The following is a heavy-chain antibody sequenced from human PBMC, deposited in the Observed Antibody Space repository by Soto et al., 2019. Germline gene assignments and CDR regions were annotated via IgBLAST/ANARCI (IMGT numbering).Heavy chain of an antibody. J-gene: IGHJ6*02. CDR1: GFTFSSYG. CDR3: ARERNTGYDYSYYYGMDV. CDR2: ISYDGSNK. V-gene: IGHV3-30*03. D-gene: IGHD5-18*01. Sequence: GGSLRLSCAASGFTFSSYGMHWVRQAPGKGLEWVAVISYDGSNKYYADSVKGRFTISRDNSKNTLYLQINSLRAEDTAVYYCARERNTGYDYSYYYGMDVWGQGTTVTVSS.